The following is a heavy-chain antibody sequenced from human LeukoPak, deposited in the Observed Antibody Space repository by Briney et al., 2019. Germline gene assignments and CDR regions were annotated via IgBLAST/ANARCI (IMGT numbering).Heavy chain of an antibody. CDR2: IRYDGSNK. CDR1: GFTFSSYG. J-gene: IGHJ4*02. CDR3: AKDLHSGLDGIGY. D-gene: IGHD5-12*01. Sequence: GGSLRLSCAASGFTFSSYGMHWVCQAPGKGLEWVAFIRYDGSNKYYADSVKGRFTISRDNSKNTLYLQMNSLRAEDTAVYYCAKDLHSGLDGIGYWGQGTLVTVSS. V-gene: IGHV3-30*02.